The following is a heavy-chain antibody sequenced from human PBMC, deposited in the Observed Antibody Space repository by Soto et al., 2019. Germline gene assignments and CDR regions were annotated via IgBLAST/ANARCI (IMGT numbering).Heavy chain of an antibody. J-gene: IGHJ6*02. CDR3: APLSVSLSGPYGIHV. Sequence: SETLSLTCSVYGYSVTSSDCYWAWILQPPGKGLEWIGSMFYSGLTNYNPSLKSRVTLSVDTSKNQFSVRLNSVTAADTAVYYCAPLSVSLSGPYGIHVWGQGTTVTVSS. D-gene: IGHD2-15*01. CDR1: GYSVTSSDCY. V-gene: IGHV4-39*01. CDR2: MFYSGLT.